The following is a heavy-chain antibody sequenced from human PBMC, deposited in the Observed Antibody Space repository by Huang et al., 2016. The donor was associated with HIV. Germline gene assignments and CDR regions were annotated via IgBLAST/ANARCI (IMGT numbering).Heavy chain of an antibody. Sequence: QVQLQQWGAGLLKPSETLSLTCAVYGGSFSGYYWSWIRRPPGKGLEWIGEINHSGSTNDNPSLKSRVTISVDTSKNQFSLKLNSVTAADTAVYYCARGLHYGGNSGYWGQGTLVTVSS. D-gene: IGHD4-17*01. CDR3: ARGLHYGGNSGY. J-gene: IGHJ4*02. V-gene: IGHV4-34*01. CDR2: INHSGST. CDR1: GGSFSGYY.